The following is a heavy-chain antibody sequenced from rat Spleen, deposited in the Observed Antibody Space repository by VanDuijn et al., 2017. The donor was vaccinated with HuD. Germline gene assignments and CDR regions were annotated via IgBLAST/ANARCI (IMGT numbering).Heavy chain of an antibody. V-gene: IGHV5-25*01. J-gene: IGHJ2*01. CDR2: ISKSGGST. D-gene: IGHD1-2*01. Sequence: EVQLVESGGGLVQPGRSMKLSCAASGFTFSNYGMAWVRQAPTKGLEWVASISKSGGSTSYRDSVKGRLTISRNNAKRTLYLQMDSLRSEDTATYYCTRGFTVAVFWGQGVMVTVSA. CDR1: GFTFSNYG. CDR3: TRGFTVAVF.